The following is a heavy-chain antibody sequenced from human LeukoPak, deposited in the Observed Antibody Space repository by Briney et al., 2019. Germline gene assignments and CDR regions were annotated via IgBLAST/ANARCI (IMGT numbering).Heavy chain of an antibody. CDR3: AIGSTGDYPPYFDS. CDR2: FYYSGST. J-gene: IGHJ4*02. D-gene: IGHD4-17*01. CDR1: SGSITSYY. Sequence: SETLSLTCTVSSGSITSYYWSWTRQPPGKGLEWIGYFYYSGSTKYNPSLKSRVTISADTSKNQFSLKLSSVTAADTAVYYCAIGSTGDYPPYFDSWGQGTLVTVSS. V-gene: IGHV4-59*01.